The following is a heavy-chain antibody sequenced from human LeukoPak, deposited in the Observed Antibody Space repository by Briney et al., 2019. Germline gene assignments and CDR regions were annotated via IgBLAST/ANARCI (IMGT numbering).Heavy chain of an antibody. CDR3: ARGDDSGYYDYFDY. J-gene: IGHJ4*02. D-gene: IGHD3-22*01. Sequence: GGSLRLSCAASGFTFSNYWMHWVRQVPGKGLVWISPINSDGSGTKYADSVKGRFTISRDFSKNTVFLHMNSLRAEDTAMYYCARGDDSGYYDYFDYWGQGALVTASS. CDR1: GFTFSNYW. CDR2: INSDGSGT. V-gene: IGHV3-74*03.